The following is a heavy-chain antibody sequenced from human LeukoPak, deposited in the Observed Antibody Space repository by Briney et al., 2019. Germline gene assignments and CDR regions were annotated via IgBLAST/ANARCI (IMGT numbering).Heavy chain of an antibody. Sequence: GGSLRLSCAASGFTFSSYGMHWVRQAPGKRLEWVAVISYDGSNKYYADSVKGRFTISRDNSKNTLYLQMNSLRAEDTAVYYCAQSRLVGASTASLDYWGQGTLVTVSS. CDR3: AQSRLVGASTASLDY. CDR2: ISYDGSNK. D-gene: IGHD1-26*01. CDR1: GFTFSSYG. V-gene: IGHV3-30*18. J-gene: IGHJ4*02.